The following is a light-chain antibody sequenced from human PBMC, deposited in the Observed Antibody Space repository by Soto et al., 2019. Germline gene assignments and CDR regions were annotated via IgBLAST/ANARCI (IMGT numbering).Light chain of an antibody. CDR2: GAS. Sequence: EIKLAHSLATLSVSGRERMTLXFRASQSVSSHSGWYQQKPGQAPRLLIYGASSRATGIPARFSGSGSGTEFTLTISSLQSEDFAVYYCLQYNNWPRTFGQGTKVDIK. CDR1: QSVSSH. V-gene: IGKV3-15*01. J-gene: IGKJ1*01. CDR3: LQYNNWPRT.